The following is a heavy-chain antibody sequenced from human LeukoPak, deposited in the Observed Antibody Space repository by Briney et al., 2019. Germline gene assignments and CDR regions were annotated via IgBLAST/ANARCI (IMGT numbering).Heavy chain of an antibody. Sequence: GGSLRLSCAASGFTFSNYWMHWVRQAPGKGLVWVSRINSDGSSTTYADSVKGRFTISRDNAKNSLYLQMNSLRAEDTALYYCAKAVAATYYYGMDVWGQGTTVTVSS. CDR2: INSDGSST. D-gene: IGHD6-19*01. CDR1: GFTFSNYW. J-gene: IGHJ6*02. V-gene: IGHV3-74*01. CDR3: AKAVAATYYYGMDV.